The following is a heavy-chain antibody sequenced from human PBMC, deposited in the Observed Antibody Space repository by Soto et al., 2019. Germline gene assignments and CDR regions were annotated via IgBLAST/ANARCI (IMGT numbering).Heavy chain of an antibody. J-gene: IGHJ4*02. D-gene: IGHD1-26*01. Sequence: GASVKVSCKASGGTFSSYAISWVRQAPGQGLEWMGGIIPIFGTANYAQKFQGRVTITADESTSTAYMELSSLRSEDTAVYYCARDGSGSYLFDYWGQGTLVTVSS. V-gene: IGHV1-69*13. CDR3: ARDGSGSYLFDY. CDR1: GGTFSSYA. CDR2: IIPIFGTA.